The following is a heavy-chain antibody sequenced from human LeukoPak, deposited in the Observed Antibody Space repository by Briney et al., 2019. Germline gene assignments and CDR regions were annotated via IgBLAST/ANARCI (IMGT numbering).Heavy chain of an antibody. V-gene: IGHV4-39*01. J-gene: IGHJ4*02. CDR1: GGSISSSSYY. CDR2: IYYSGSA. CDR3: ARVVPGVAAAGTFDY. Sequence: SETLSLTCTVSGGSISSSSYYWGWIRQPPGKGLEWIGSIYYSGSAYYNPSLKSRVTISVDTSKNQFSLKLSSVTAADTAVYYCARVVPGVAAAGTFDYWGQGTLVTVSS. D-gene: IGHD6-13*01.